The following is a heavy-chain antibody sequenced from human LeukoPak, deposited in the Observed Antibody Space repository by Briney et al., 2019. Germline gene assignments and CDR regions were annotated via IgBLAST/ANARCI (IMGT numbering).Heavy chain of an antibody. CDR3: ARGGYCSGGSCYPGSGYYYYGMDV. CDR1: GGSFSGYY. V-gene: IGHV4-34*01. CDR2: INHSGTT. J-gene: IGHJ6*02. Sequence: PSETLSLTCAVYGGSFSGYYWSWIRQPPGTGLEWIGEINHSGTTNYNPSLKSRVTISVDTSKNQFSLKLSSVTAADTAVYYCARGGYCSGGSCYPGSGYYYYGMDVWGQGTTVTVSS. D-gene: IGHD2-15*01.